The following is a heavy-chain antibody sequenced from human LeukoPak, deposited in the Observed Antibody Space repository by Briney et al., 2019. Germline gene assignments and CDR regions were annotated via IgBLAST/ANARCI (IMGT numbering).Heavy chain of an antibody. CDR3: ARDWRGAAAGNYYYYMDV. D-gene: IGHD6-13*01. J-gene: IGHJ6*03. CDR1: GFTFGDYA. CDR2: ISSSGSTI. V-gene: IGHV3-11*01. Sequence: GGSLRLSCTASGFTFGDYAMSWVRQAPGKGLEWVSYISSSGSTIYYADSVKGRFTISRDNAKNSLYLQMNSLRAEDTAVYYCARDWRGAAAGNYYYYMDVWGKGTTVTVSS.